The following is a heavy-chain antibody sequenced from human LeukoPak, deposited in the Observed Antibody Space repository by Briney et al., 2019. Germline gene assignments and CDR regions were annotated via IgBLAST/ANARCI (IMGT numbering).Heavy chain of an antibody. D-gene: IGHD3-16*01. J-gene: IGHJ4*02. CDR2: IYFSGST. CDR3: ARGGGYFNY. V-gene: IGHV4-59*01. Sequence: SETLSLTCTVSGGSISSDYWSWIRQPPGQGLEWIGYIYFSGSTNYNPSLKGRVTISVDTSKTQLSLKLSSVTAADTAVYYCARGGGYFNYWGQGTLVTVSS. CDR1: GGSISSDY.